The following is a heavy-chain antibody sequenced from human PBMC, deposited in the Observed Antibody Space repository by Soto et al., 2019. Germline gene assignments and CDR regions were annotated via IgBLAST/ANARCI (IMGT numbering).Heavy chain of an antibody. V-gene: IGHV6-1*01. CDR1: GYSVSSNSAA. CDR2: TYYNSKWYT. Sequence: LSQTLSLTCSISGYSVSSNSAAWNWIRQSPSRGLEWLGRTYYNSKWYTDYAESVKSRMTINVDTSKNHFSLNLKSVTPEDTALYYCAANYYVSGSYYSSFDYWGQGTLVTVSS. CDR3: AANYYVSGSYYSSFDY. J-gene: IGHJ4*02. D-gene: IGHD3-10*01.